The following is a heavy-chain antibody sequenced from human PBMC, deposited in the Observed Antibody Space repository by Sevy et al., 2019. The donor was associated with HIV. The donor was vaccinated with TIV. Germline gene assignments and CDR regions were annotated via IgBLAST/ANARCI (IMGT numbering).Heavy chain of an antibody. CDR3: TRRSIGRYFDAFDI. D-gene: IGHD1-26*01. V-gene: IGHV3-49*03. CDR1: GFTFGDYA. J-gene: IGHJ3*02. CDR2: IRSKAYGGTT. Sequence: SLRLSCTASGFTFGDYAMSWFRQAPGKGLEWVGFIRSKAYGGTTEYAASVKGRFTISRDDSKSIAYLQMNSLKTEDTAVYYCTRRSIGRYFDAFDIWGQGTMVTVSS.